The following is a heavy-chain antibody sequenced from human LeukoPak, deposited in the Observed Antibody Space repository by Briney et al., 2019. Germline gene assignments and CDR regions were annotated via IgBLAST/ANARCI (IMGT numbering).Heavy chain of an antibody. Sequence: PGRSLRLSCAASGFTFSSYAMSWVRQTPGKGLEWVSGISGSGRSTYYADSVKGRFTISRDNSKNTLYLQMNSLRAEDTAVYYCAKGDHSGSYYVGYFDYWGQGTLVTVSS. V-gene: IGHV3-23*01. D-gene: IGHD1-26*01. CDR2: ISGSGRST. CDR1: GFTFSSYA. CDR3: AKGDHSGSYYVGYFDY. J-gene: IGHJ4*02.